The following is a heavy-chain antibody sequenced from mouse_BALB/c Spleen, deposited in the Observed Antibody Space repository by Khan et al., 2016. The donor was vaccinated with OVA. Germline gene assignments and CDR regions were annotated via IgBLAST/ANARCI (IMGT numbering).Heavy chain of an antibody. CDR3: ARSIMAN. V-gene: IGHV3-2*02. CDR1: GYSITSDYA. CDR2: ISYSGST. Sequence: EVKLEVSGPGLVKPSQSLSLTCTVTGYSITSDYAWNWIRQFPGNKLEWMGYISYSGSTSYNPSLKSRISITRDTYKNQFFLQLNSVTTEDTATYYCARSIMANWGQGTTLTVSS. J-gene: IGHJ2*01.